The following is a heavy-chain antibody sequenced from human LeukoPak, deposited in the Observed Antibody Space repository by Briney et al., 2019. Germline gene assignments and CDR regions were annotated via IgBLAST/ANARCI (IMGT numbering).Heavy chain of an antibody. J-gene: IGHJ3*02. CDR3: ASRSYSGRPRAFDI. CDR2: INHSGST. D-gene: IGHD1-26*01. V-gene: IGHV4-34*01. Sequence: SETLSLXCTVSGGSISSYYWSWIRQPPGKGLEWIGEINHSGSTNYNPSLKSRVTISVDTSRNQFSLKLSSVTAADTAVYYCASRSYSGRPRAFDIWGQGTMVTVSS. CDR1: GGSISSYY.